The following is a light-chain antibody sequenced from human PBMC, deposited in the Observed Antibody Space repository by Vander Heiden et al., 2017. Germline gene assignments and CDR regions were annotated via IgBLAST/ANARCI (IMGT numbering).Light chain of an antibody. Sequence: QSALTQPASVSGSPGQSITISCTGTSSDVGGYNYVSWYQQHPGKAPKLMIYEVSNRPSGVSNRFSGSKSGNTASLTISGLQAEDEADYYCSSYTSSSTPRVVFGGGTKLTGL. CDR3: SSYTSSSTPRVV. CDR1: SSDVGGYNY. J-gene: IGLJ2*01. V-gene: IGLV2-14*01. CDR2: EVS.